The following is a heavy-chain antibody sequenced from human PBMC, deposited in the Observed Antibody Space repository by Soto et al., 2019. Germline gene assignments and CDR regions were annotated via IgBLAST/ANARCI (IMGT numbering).Heavy chain of an antibody. V-gene: IGHV3-48*02. CDR2: ISSSGSPV. D-gene: IGHD3-10*01. CDR1: GFNFGIYG. J-gene: IGHJ4*02. Sequence: VGSLRLSCVASGFNFGIYGMNWVRQAPGKGLEWVAHISSSGSPVYYTDSVKGRFTVSRDNAKNSLFLQLNSLRDEDTALYYCVSGIYDYWGQGTQVTVSS. CDR3: VSGIYDY.